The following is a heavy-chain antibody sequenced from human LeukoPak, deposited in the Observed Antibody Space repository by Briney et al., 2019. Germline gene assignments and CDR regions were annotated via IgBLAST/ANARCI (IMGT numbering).Heavy chain of an antibody. J-gene: IGHJ4*02. D-gene: IGHD6-13*01. CDR3: AKVLRYSSSWYGTPNEVDY. CDR2: ISGSGGST. CDR1: GFTFSSYA. V-gene: IGHV3-23*01. Sequence: GGSLRLSCAASGFTFSSYAMSWVRQAPGKGLEWVSAISGSGGSTYYADSVTGRFTISRDNSKNTLYLQMNSLRAEDTAVYYCAKVLRYSSSWYGTPNEVDYWGQGTLVTVSS.